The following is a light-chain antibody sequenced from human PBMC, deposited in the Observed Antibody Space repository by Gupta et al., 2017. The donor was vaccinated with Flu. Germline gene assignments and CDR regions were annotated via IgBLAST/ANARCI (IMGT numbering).Light chain of an antibody. CDR1: QGISNY. Sequence: RLPQSPSSLSASVGDRVTITGRASQGISNYLAWFQQKPGQAPKSLIYAASSLQSGVPSKFSGSGSGTDFTLTISRLEPEDFAMYYCQQYSSQPFTFGRGTXVEIK. CDR2: AAS. V-gene: IGKV1-16*02. CDR3: QQYSSQPFT. J-gene: IGKJ4*01.